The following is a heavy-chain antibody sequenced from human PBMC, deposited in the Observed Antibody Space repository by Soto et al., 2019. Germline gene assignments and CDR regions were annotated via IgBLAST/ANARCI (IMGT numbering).Heavy chain of an antibody. CDR3: ASRQKTSWGIEFDY. D-gene: IGHD2-2*01. Sequence: ASVKVSCKASGYTFTSYGMSWVRQAPGQGLEWMGWISAYNGNTNYAQKLQGRVTMTTDTSTSTAYMELRSLRSDDTAVYYCASRQKTSWGIEFDYWGQGTLVTVSS. CDR2: ISAYNGNT. CDR1: GYTFTSYG. J-gene: IGHJ4*02. V-gene: IGHV1-18*04.